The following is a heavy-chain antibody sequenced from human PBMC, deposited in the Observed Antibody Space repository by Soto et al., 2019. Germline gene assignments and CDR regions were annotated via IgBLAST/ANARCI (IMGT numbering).Heavy chain of an antibody. CDR3: ARILYAEVGALEY. CDR1: GYTFTDYH. CDR2: IKPDTGGT. V-gene: IGHV1-2*02. D-gene: IGHD1-26*01. Sequence: QVQLVQSGAEVKKPGASVKVSCKASGYTFTDYHIHWVRQAPGQGLEWMGWIKPDTGGTNYAQKFQGRVTTTRDTSFSTAYMELSRLRSDDTAVYYCARILYAEVGALEYWGQGTLVTVSS. J-gene: IGHJ4*02.